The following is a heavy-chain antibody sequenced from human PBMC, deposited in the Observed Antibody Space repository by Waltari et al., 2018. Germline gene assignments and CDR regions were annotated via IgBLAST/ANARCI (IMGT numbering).Heavy chain of an antibody. J-gene: IGHJ4*02. CDR2: IYYSGST. CDR1: GGSISSHY. V-gene: IGHV4-59*11. D-gene: IGHD3-9*01. CDR3: ARVDYDILTGYRYFDY. Sequence: QVQLQESGPGLVKPSETLSLTCTVSGGSISSHYWSWIRQPPGKGLEWIGYIYYSGSTNYNPSLKSLVTISVDTSKNQFSLKLSSVTAADTAVYYCARVDYDILTGYRYFDYWGQGTLVTVSS.